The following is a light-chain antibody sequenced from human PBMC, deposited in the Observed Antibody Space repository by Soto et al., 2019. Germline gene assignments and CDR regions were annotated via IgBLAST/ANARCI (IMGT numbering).Light chain of an antibody. V-gene: IGKV3-20*01. J-gene: IGKJ1*01. CDR2: ETS. Sequence: EIVLTQSPGTLSLSPGERATLSCKTSQSVTAGYFAWYQQKPGQAPRLLIYETSSRTTGTPDRFSGGGSGTDFTLTISRLELEDFAVYYCQQYGNSPTFGPGTKVEIK. CDR1: QSVTAGY. CDR3: QQYGNSPT.